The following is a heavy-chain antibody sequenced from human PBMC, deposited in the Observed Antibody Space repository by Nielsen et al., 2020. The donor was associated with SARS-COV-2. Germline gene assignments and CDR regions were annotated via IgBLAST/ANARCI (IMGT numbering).Heavy chain of an antibody. V-gene: IGHV3-53*01. CDR1: GFTFSSYS. CDR3: ARVGSGSF. Sequence: GESLKISCAASGFTFSSYSMNWVRQAPGKGLEWVSVIYSGGSTYYADSVKGRFTISRDNSKNTLYLQMNSLRAEDTAVYYCARVGSGSFWGQGTLVTVSS. D-gene: IGHD1-26*01. CDR2: IYSGGST. J-gene: IGHJ4*02.